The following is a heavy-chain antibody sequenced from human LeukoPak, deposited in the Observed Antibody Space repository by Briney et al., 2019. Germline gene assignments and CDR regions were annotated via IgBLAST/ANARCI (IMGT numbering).Heavy chain of an antibody. Sequence: GGSLRLSCAASGFTFSNYEMNWVRQAPGKGLEWISYITTTGDRIQYADSVKGRFTISRDNAKNSLYLEMNSLRAEDTGVYFCARDTKDYWGQGTLVVVSS. D-gene: IGHD2-2*01. CDR1: GFTFSNYE. CDR3: ARDTKDY. CDR2: ITTTGDRI. J-gene: IGHJ4*02. V-gene: IGHV3-48*03.